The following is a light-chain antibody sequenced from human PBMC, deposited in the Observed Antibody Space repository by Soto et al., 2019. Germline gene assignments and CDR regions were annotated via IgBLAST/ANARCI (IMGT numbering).Light chain of an antibody. CDR3: HQYFTLPRT. J-gene: IGKJ1*01. Sequence: DIVLTQSPDSLAVSLGGRATINCKSSQSVLYSSTNKDYLAWYQQRPGQPPKLLIYWASTRQSGVPARFSGSGSGADFNLTISSLQAADVAVYHCHQYFTLPRTFGQGTRVEI. V-gene: IGKV4-1*01. CDR2: WAS. CDR1: QSVLYSSTNKDY.